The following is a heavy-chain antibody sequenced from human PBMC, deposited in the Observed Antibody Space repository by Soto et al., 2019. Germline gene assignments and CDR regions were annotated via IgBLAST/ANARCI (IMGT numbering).Heavy chain of an antibody. J-gene: IGHJ3*02. CDR3: ATDRPWIYYDSSGDDAFDI. V-gene: IGHV1-24*01. D-gene: IGHD3-22*01. CDR2: FDPDDGET. CDR1: GYTLTELS. Sequence: QVQLVQSGAEVKKPGASVKVSCKVSGYTLTELSMHWVRQAPGKGLEWMGGFDPDDGETIYAQKFQGRVTMTEDTSTDTAYMELSSLRSEDTAVYYCATDRPWIYYDSSGDDAFDIWGQGTMVTVSS.